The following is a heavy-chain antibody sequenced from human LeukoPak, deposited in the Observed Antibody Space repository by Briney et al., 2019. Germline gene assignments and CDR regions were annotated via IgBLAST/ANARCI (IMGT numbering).Heavy chain of an antibody. CDR3: ARSAESSSWVEFDY. J-gene: IGHJ4*02. CDR1: GYTFTGYY. Sequence: GASVKVSCKASGYTFTGYYIHWVRQAPGQGLEWMGWINPNSGGTNYAQKFQARGTMTRDTSISTAYMELSRLRSDDTAVYYCARSAESSSWVEFDYWGQGTLVTVSS. CDR2: INPNSGGT. V-gene: IGHV1-2*02. D-gene: IGHD6-13*01.